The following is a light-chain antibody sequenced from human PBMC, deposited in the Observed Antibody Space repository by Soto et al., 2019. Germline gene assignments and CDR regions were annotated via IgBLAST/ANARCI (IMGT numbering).Light chain of an antibody. Sequence: DIVLTQSPGTLSLSPGERATLSCRASQSVSSTYLAWYQQKSGQAPSLLIYGASSRATGIPDRFSGSGSGTAFTLTISRLEPEDFAVYYCQQYGSSPMSTFGQGTKVEIK. CDR2: GAS. J-gene: IGKJ2*01. CDR3: QQYGSSPMST. CDR1: QSVSSTY. V-gene: IGKV3-20*01.